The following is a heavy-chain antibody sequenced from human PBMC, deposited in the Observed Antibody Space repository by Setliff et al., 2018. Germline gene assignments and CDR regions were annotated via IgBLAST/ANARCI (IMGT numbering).Heavy chain of an antibody. V-gene: IGHV5-51*01. CDR1: GYSFTSYW. Sequence: GESLKISCKGSGYSFTSYWIGWVRQMPGKGLEWMGIIYPGDSDTKYSPSFQGQVTISADRSISTAYLQWSSLKASDTAMYYCARRQGANWGSDYYYGMDVWGQGTTVTVSS. CDR2: IYPGDSDT. CDR3: ARRQGANWGSDYYYGMDV. J-gene: IGHJ6*02. D-gene: IGHD7-27*01.